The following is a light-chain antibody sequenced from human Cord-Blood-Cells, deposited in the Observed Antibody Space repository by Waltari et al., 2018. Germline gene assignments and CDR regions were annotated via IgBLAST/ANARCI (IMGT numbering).Light chain of an antibody. CDR2: AAS. J-gene: IGKJ4*01. V-gene: IGKV1-39*01. Sequence: DIQMTQSPSSLSASVGDRVTITCRASQSISSYLNWYQQKPGKAPNLLIYAASSLQSGVPSRFSGSESGTDFTLTISSLQPEDFATYYCQQSYSTPGLTFGGGTKVEIK. CDR1: QSISSY. CDR3: QQSYSTPGLT.